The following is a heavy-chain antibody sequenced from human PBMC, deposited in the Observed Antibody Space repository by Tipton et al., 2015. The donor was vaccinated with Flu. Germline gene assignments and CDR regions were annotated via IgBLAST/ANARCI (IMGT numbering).Heavy chain of an antibody. CDR2: IYTSGST. D-gene: IGHD7-27*01. CDR1: GDSISRYY. CDR3: ATKFANWGVWEPRDY. V-gene: IGHV4-4*07. Sequence: TLSLTCTVSGDSISRYYWSWIRQPAGKGLEWLGRIYTSGSTNYNPSLKSRVTMSGDTSKNQFSLKLSSVTAADTAVYYCATKFANWGVWEPRDYWGQGTLVTVSS. J-gene: IGHJ4*02.